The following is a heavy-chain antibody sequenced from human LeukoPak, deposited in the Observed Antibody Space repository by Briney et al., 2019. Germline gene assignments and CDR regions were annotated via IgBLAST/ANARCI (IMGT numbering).Heavy chain of an antibody. CDR3: ARALYTGTYPDPLDI. J-gene: IGHJ3*02. CDR1: GFTVTTYG. Sequence: PGGSLRLSCAASGFTVTTYGMHWVRQAPGNGLEWVALLRYDGTIEYYADSVKGRFSISRDSSKNTLFLQMNSLRVEDTAVYYCARALYTGTYPDPLDIWGQGTVVTVSS. V-gene: IGHV3-30*02. D-gene: IGHD1-26*01. CDR2: LRYDGTIE.